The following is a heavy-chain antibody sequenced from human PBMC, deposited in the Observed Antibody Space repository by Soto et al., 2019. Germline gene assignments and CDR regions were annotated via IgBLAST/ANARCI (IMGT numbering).Heavy chain of an antibody. Sequence: SVKVDCKASGDTFSSYAISWVRQTPGQGLEWMGGIIPIFGTANYAQKFQGRVTITADKSTSTAYMELSSLRSEDTAVYYCARGHRLPYSGYGFDYWGQGTLVTVSS. CDR1: GDTFSSYA. D-gene: IGHD5-12*01. CDR3: ARGHRLPYSGYGFDY. CDR2: IIPIFGTA. V-gene: IGHV1-69*06. J-gene: IGHJ4*02.